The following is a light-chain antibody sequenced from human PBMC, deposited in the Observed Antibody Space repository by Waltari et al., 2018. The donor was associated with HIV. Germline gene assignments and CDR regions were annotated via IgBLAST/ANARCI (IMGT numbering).Light chain of an antibody. CDR3: WT. Sequence: EIVMTQSPATLSVSPGERATLSCRASQSVRSNLAWYQQKPGQAPRLLIYDASTRATGIPARFSGSGSGTEFSLTISSLQSEDFALYYWWTFGQGTKVEIK. CDR2: DAS. CDR1: QSVRSN. J-gene: IGKJ1*01. V-gene: IGKV3-15*01.